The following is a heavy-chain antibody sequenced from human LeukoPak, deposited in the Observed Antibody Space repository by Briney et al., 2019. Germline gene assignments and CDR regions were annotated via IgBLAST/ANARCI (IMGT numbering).Heavy chain of an antibody. CDR2: IKSKTDGGTT. Sequence: GGSLRLSCAASGFTFSNAWMSWVRQAPGKGLEWVGRIKSKTDGGTTDYAAPVKGRFTISRDNSKNTLSLEMNGLRGEDTAVYYCTRDRWFGELFYAMDVWGQGTTVTVSS. CDR1: GFTFSNAW. CDR3: TRDRWFGELFYAMDV. D-gene: IGHD3-10*01. V-gene: IGHV3-15*01. J-gene: IGHJ6*02.